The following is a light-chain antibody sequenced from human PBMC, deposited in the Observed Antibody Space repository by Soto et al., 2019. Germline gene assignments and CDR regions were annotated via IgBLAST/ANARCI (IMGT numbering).Light chain of an antibody. V-gene: IGLV8-61*01. CDR3: VLYMGSGVWV. J-gene: IGLJ3*02. CDR2: STN. Sequence: QAVVTQEPSFSVSPVGTVTLTVGLSSGSVSTSYYPSWFQQTPGQAPRTLIYSTNTRSSGVPDRFSGSVLGNKAALTITGAQADDECFYYCVLYMGSGVWVFGGGTKLTVL. CDR1: SGSVSTSYY.